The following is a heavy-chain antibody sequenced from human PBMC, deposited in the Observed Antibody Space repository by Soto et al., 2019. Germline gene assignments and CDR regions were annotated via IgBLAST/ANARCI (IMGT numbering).Heavy chain of an antibody. CDR3: EKDFIMGATLAAFDV. D-gene: IGHD1-26*01. CDR2: VSGTGGST. Sequence: PGGSLRLSCAASGFTFSNYAMSWVRQAPGKGLEWVSTVSGTGGSTYYADSVKGRFTISRDNSKNTLFLEMNSLRAEDTAIYYCEKDFIMGATLAAFDVWGQGTMVTVSS. J-gene: IGHJ3*01. V-gene: IGHV3-23*01. CDR1: GFTFSNYA.